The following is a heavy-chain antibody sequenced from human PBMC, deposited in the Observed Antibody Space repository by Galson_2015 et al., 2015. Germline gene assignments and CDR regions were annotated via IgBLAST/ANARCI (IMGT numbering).Heavy chain of an antibody. CDR3: AREAGYYDSSGFDPLFDY. CDR1: GFTFSSYG. D-gene: IGHD3-22*01. V-gene: IGHV3-33*01. CDR2: IWYDGSNK. Sequence: LRLSCAASGFTFSSYGMHWVRQAPGKGLEWVAVIWYDGSNKNYADSVKGRFTISRDNSKNTLYLQMNSLRAEDTAVYYCAREAGYYDSSGFDPLFDYWGQGTLVTVSS. J-gene: IGHJ4*02.